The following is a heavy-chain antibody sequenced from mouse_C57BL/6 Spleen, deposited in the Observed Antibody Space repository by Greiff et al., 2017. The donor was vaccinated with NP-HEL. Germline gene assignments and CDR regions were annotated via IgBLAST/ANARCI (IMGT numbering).Heavy chain of an antibody. Sequence: QVQLKQPGAELVKPGASVKLSCKASGYTFTSYWMHWVKQRPGQGLEWIGMIHPNSGSTNYNEKFKSKATLTVDKSSSTAYMQLSSLTSEDSAVYYCARDYGYDEGDYWGQGTTLTVSS. J-gene: IGHJ2*01. V-gene: IGHV1-64*01. D-gene: IGHD2-2*01. CDR3: ARDYGYDEGDY. CDR1: GYTFTSYW. CDR2: IHPNSGST.